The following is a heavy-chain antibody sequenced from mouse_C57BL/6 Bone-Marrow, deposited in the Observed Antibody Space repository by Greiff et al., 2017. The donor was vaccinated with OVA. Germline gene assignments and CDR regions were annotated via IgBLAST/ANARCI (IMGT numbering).Heavy chain of an antibody. CDR2: IYPRSGNT. CDR3: AGEGYYYAMDY. V-gene: IGHV1-81*01. D-gene: IGHD2-14*01. Sequence: QVQLQQSGAELARPGASVKLSCKASGYTFTSYGISWVKQRTGQGLEWIGEIYPRSGNTYYNEKFKGKATLTADKSSSTAYMELRSLTSEDSAVYFCAGEGYYYAMDYWGQGTSVTVSS. CDR1: GYTFTSYG. J-gene: IGHJ4*01.